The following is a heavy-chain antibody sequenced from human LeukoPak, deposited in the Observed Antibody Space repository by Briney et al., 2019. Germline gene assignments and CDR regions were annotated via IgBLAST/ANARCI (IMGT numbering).Heavy chain of an antibody. V-gene: IGHV3-21*01. CDR2: ISSSSYI. CDR1: GFTFSSYS. CDR3: ARDGYCSSTSCYPGAAS. Sequence: PGGSLRLSCAASGFTFSSYSMNWVRQAPGKGLERVSSISSSSYIYYADSVKGRFTISRDNAKNSLYLQMNSLRAEDTAVYYCARDGYCSSTSCYPGAASWGQGTLVTVSS. D-gene: IGHD2-2*03. J-gene: IGHJ5*02.